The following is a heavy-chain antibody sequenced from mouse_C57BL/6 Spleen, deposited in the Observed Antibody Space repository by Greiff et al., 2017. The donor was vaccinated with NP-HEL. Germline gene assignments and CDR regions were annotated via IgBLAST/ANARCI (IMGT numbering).Heavy chain of an antibody. CDR2: IDPETGGT. CDR1: GYTFTDYE. Sequence: VQLQQSGAELVRPGASVTLSCKASGYTFTDYEMHWVKQTPVHGLEWIGAIDPETGGTAYNQKFKGKAILTADKSSSTAYMELRSLTSEDSAVYYCTRRDYDYDLFAYWGQGTLVTVSA. D-gene: IGHD2-4*01. V-gene: IGHV1-15*01. CDR3: TRRDYDYDLFAY. J-gene: IGHJ3*01.